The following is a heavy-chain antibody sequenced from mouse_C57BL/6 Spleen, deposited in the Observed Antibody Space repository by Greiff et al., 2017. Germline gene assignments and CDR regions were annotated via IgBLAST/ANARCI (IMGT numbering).Heavy chain of an antibody. CDR3: ARYYGNYAMDY. CDR2: IYPGDGDT. V-gene: IGHV1-82*01. J-gene: IGHJ4*01. CDR1: GYAFSSSW. D-gene: IGHD1-1*02. Sequence: QVQLQQSGPELVKSGASVKISCKASGYAFSSSWMNWVKQRPGKGLEWIGRIYPGDGDTNYNGKFKGKATLTADKSSSTAYMQLSSLTSEDSAVYFCARYYGNYAMDYWGQGTSVTVSS.